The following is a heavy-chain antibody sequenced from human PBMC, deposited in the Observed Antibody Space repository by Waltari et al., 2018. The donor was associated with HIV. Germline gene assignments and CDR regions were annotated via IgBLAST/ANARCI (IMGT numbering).Heavy chain of an antibody. CDR2: MNPNSGDT. CDR1: GYTFTSYD. J-gene: IGHJ4*02. V-gene: IGHV1-8*01. CDR3: VRAAIYSRGCFDY. Sequence: QVQLVQSGAEVKKPGASVKVSCKAAGYTFTSYDINWVRQATAQGLEWMGWMNPNSGDTGYAQKFQGRITMTSNTAISTVYMELSSLTAEGTAVYYCVRAAIYSRGCFDYWGQGTLVTVSS. D-gene: IGHD6-19*01.